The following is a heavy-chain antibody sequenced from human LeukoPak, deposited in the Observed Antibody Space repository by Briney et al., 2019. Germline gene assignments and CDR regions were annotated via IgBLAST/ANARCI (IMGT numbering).Heavy chain of an antibody. Sequence: PGGSLRLSCAASGFTFSSDGMSWVRQAPGKGLEWVSSISGNGDRTYYPDSVKGRFTISRDNSKNTLYLQMNSLRAEDTAVYYCAKEGSSGYYDYWGQGTLVTVSS. V-gene: IGHV3-23*01. D-gene: IGHD3-22*01. J-gene: IGHJ4*02. CDR3: AKEGSSGYYDY. CDR1: GFTFSSDG. CDR2: ISGNGDRT.